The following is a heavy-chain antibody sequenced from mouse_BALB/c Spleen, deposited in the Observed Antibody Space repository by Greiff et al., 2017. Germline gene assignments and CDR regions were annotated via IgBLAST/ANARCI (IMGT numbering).Heavy chain of an antibody. CDR2: ISSGGSYT. CDR3: TRDHGYDRGFAY. V-gene: IGHV5-6-4*01. J-gene: IGHJ3*01. CDR1: GFTFSSYT. D-gene: IGHD2-2*01. Sequence: EVHLVESGGGLVKPGGSLKLSCAASGFTFSSYTMSWVRQTPEKRLEWVATISSGGSYTYYPDSVKGRFTISRDNAKNTLYLQMSSLKFEDTAMYYCTRDHGYDRGFAYWGQGTLVTVSA.